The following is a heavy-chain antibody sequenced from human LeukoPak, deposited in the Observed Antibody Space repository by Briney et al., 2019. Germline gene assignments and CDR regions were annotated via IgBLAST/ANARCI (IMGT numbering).Heavy chain of an antibody. CDR1: DGSISSSNW. J-gene: IGHJ4*02. V-gene: IGHV4-4*02. Sequence: PSETLSLTCAVSDGSISSSNWWSWVRQPPGKGLEWIGEIYHSGSTNYNPSLKSRVTISVDKSKNQFSLKLSSVTAADTAVYYCASLADYYGSGSYYRNDYWGQGTLVTVSS. D-gene: IGHD3-10*01. CDR2: IYHSGST. CDR3: ASLADYYGSGSYYRNDY.